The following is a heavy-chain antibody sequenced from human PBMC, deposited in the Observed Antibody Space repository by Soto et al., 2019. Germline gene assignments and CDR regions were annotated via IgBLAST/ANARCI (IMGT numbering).Heavy chain of an antibody. D-gene: IGHD2-2*01. V-gene: IGHV3-30-3*01. CDR3: ARALDLGYCSSTSCHLDY. Sequence: QVQLVESGGDVVQPGRSLRLSCAASGFTFSSYAMHWVRQAPGKGLEWVAVISYDGSNKYYADSVKGRFTISRDNSKNTLYLQMNSLRDEDTAVYYCARALDLGYCSSTSCHLDYWGQGTLVTVSS. J-gene: IGHJ4*02. CDR1: GFTFSSYA. CDR2: ISYDGSNK.